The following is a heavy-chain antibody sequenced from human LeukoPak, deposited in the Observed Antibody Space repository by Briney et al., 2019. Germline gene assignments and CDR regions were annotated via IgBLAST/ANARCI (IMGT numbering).Heavy chain of an antibody. D-gene: IGHD6-13*01. J-gene: IGHJ5*02. Sequence: PSETLSLTCTVSGGSIRNHYWSWVRQPPGKALEWVGYVSDSGHTNSNPSLKSRVTISVDTSKNQFSLELSSVTAADTAVYYRARGATGYSSSWYEDWFDPWGQGTLVTVSS. CDR2: VSDSGHT. CDR1: GGSIRNHY. CDR3: ARGATGYSSSWYEDWFDP. V-gene: IGHV4-59*11.